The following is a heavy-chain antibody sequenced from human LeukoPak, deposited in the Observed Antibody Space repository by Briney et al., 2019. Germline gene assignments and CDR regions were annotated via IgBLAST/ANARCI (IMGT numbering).Heavy chain of an antibody. CDR3: ARDDIAVAGLDY. V-gene: IGHV1-69*13. CDR2: IIPIFGTA. CDR1: GGTFRTYA. D-gene: IGHD6-19*01. J-gene: IGHJ4*02. Sequence: ASVKVSCKASGGTFRTYAISWVRQAPGQGLEWMGGIIPIFGTANYAQKFQGRVTITADESTSTAYMELSSLRSEDTAVYYCARDDIAVAGLDYWGQGTLVTVSS.